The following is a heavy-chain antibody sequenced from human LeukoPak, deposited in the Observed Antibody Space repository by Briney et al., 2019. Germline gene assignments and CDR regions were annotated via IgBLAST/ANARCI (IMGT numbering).Heavy chain of an antibody. D-gene: IGHD3-10*01. CDR1: GFTVSSNY. CDR2: IYSGGST. V-gene: IGHV3-53*01. CDR3: ARDLGTFIRGLIPY. Sequence: GGSLRLSCAASGFTVSSNYMSWVRQAPGKGLEWVSVIYSGGSTYYADSVKGRFTISRDNSKNTLYLQMNSLRAEDTAVYYCARDLGTFIRGLIPYWGQGTLVTVSS. J-gene: IGHJ4*02.